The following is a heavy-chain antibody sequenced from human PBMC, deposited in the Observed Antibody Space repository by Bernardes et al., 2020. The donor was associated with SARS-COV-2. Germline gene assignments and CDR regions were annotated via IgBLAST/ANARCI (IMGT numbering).Heavy chain of an antibody. CDR1: TLTCSSYA. CDR2: LTAGCKKT. CDR3: AKDRWMASSGCYVSGS. D-gene: IGHD2-2*01. Sequence: SLILSCADSTLTCSSYAMSCARLDPGHGLEFLLALTAGCKKTYYAASVKGRFTVSRDNSNHTLYLQMNSLRGEDTAVYYCAKDRWMASSGCYVSGSWGQGTAVTVSS. J-gene: IGHJ4*02. V-gene: IGHV3-23*01.